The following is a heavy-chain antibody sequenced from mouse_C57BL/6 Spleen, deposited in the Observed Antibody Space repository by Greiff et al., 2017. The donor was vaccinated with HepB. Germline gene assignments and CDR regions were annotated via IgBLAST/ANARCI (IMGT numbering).Heavy chain of an antibody. CDR2: INYDGSST. Sequence: EVNVVESEGGLVQPGSSMKLSCTASGFTFSDYYMAWVRQVPEKGLEWVANINYDGSSTYYLDSLKSRFIISRDNAKNILYLQMSSLKSEDTATYYCARDLGGMDYWGQGTSVTVSS. D-gene: IGHD3-1*01. CDR1: GFTFSDYY. V-gene: IGHV5-16*01. J-gene: IGHJ4*01. CDR3: ARDLGGMDY.